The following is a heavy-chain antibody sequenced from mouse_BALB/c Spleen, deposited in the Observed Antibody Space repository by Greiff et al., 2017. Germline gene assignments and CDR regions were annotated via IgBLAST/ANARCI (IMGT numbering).Heavy chain of an antibody. V-gene: IGHV5-9-4*01. CDR1: GFTFSSYA. J-gene: IGHJ2*01. Sequence: EVMLVESGGGLVKPGGSLKLSCAASGFTFSSYAMSWVRQSPEKRLEWVAEISSGGSYTYYPDTVTGRFTISRDNAKNTLYLEMSSLRSEDTAMYYCAREIYYYGSSPFLDYWGQGTTLTVSS. CDR2: ISSGGSYT. CDR3: AREIYYYGSSPFLDY. D-gene: IGHD1-1*01.